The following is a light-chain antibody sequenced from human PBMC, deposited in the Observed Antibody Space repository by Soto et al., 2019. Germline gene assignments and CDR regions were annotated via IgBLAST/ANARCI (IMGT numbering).Light chain of an antibody. Sequence: DIQMTQSPSTLSASVGDRVTITCRASQSISSWLAWYQQKPGKAPKLLIYKASSLESGVPSRFSGSGSGTEFTLTISSLQPDDFATYYCQQYNSYPYAFGQGTRLEIK. V-gene: IGKV1-5*03. CDR3: QQYNSYPYA. J-gene: IGKJ5*01. CDR2: KAS. CDR1: QSISSW.